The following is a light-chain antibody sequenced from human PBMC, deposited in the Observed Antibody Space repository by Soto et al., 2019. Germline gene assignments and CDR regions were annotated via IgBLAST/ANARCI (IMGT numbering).Light chain of an antibody. CDR3: QQSSSSPIT. J-gene: IGKJ5*01. CDR2: EAS. CDR1: QSIGSY. V-gene: IGKV3-20*01. Sequence: EIVLTQSPATLSLSPGERATLSCRASQSIGSYLACYQQKPGQAPRLLMYEASSRATGIPDRFSGSGSGTDFTLTISRLEAEDFAVYYCQQSSSSPITFGQGTRLEIK.